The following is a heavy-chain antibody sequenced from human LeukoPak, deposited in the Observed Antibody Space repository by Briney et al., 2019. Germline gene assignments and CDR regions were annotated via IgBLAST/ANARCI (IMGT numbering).Heavy chain of an antibody. CDR1: GFTFSSYA. Sequence: GGSLRLSCAASGFTFSSYAMSWVRQVPGKGLEWVSVISGSGDNTYYADSVKGRFTISRDNSKNMLYLQMNSLRAEDTAVFYCAKWKYSNSGIDDYWGQGTLVTVSS. V-gene: IGHV3-23*01. J-gene: IGHJ4*02. CDR2: ISGSGDNT. D-gene: IGHD6-6*01. CDR3: AKWKYSNSGIDDY.